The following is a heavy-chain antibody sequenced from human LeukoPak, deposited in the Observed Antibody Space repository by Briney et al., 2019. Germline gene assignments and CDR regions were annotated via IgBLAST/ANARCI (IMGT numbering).Heavy chain of an antibody. D-gene: IGHD3-22*01. CDR1: GDSISSYY. CDR2: IYYSGST. V-gene: IGHV4-59*01. CDR3: ARGRYYYDSSGYPYNWFDP. Sequence: SETLSLTCTVSGDSISSYYWSWIRQPPGKGLEWIGYIYYSGSTNYNPSLKSGVTISGDTSKNHFSLSLSSVTAADTAMYYCARGRYYYDSSGYPYNWFDPWGQGTLVTVSS. J-gene: IGHJ5*02.